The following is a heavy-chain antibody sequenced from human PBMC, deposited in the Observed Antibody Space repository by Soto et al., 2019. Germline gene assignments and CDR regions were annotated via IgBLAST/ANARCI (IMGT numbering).Heavy chain of an antibody. Sequence: QVQLVQSGAEVKKPGASVKVSCKASGYTFTSYAMHWVRQAPGQRLEWMGWINAGNGNTKYSQKFQGRVTITRDTSASTAYMELSSLRSEDTAVYYCARGMTTVTPTQISFDYWGQGTLVTVSS. V-gene: IGHV1-3*01. J-gene: IGHJ4*02. CDR2: INAGNGNT. CDR3: ARGMTTVTPTQISFDY. D-gene: IGHD4-17*01. CDR1: GYTFTSYA.